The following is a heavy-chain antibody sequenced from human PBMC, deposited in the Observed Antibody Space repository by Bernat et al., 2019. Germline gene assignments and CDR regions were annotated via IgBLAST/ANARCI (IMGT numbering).Heavy chain of an antibody. V-gene: IGHV3-30*18. CDR1: GFTFSSYG. CDR2: ISYDGSNK. CDR3: AKEESYYYGMDV. Sequence: QVQLVESGGGVVQPRRSLRLSCAASGFTFSSYGMSRVRPAPGKGLEWVAVISYDGSNKFYADSLKGRFTITRDNSKNTLYLPMNSLRAEDTAVYYCAKEESYYYGMDVWGQGTTVTVSS. J-gene: IGHJ6*02.